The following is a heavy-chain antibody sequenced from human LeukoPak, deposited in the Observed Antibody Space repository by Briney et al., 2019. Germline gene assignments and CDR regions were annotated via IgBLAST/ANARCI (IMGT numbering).Heavy chain of an antibody. V-gene: IGHV3-74*01. Sequence: GGSLRLSCAASGFTFSNYWMHWVRQVPGKGLVWVSRIKGDGSHTIYADSVKGRFTISRDNSENTLYLQMNSLRAEDTAVYYCAKSTQITVFGVPPPDSWGQGTLVTVSS. D-gene: IGHD3-3*01. CDR3: AKSTQITVFGVPPPDS. CDR1: GFTFSNYW. J-gene: IGHJ5*01. CDR2: IKGDGSHT.